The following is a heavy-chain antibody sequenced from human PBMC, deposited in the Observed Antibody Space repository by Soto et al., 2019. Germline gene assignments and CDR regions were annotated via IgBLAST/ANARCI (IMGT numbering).Heavy chain of an antibody. CDR3: ARQGGVYNGYFDY. J-gene: IGHJ4*02. CDR1: GGSISSYY. D-gene: IGHD1-1*01. Sequence: SETLSLTCTVSGGSISSYYWSWIRQPPGKGLEWIGYTFYTGSTNYSPSLKSRVTMSVDTSKNQFSLKLSSVTAADTAVYYCARQGGVYNGYFDYWGQGTLVTVSS. CDR2: TFYTGST. V-gene: IGHV4-59*01.